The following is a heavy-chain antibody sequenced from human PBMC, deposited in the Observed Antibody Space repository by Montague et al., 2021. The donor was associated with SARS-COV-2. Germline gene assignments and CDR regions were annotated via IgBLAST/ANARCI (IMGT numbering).Heavy chain of an antibody. V-gene: IGHV3-23*01. CDR1: GFTFDSHA. D-gene: IGHD6-19*01. CDR2: IRDGGTST. Sequence: SLRLSCAGSGFTFDSHAMSWLRQAPGKGLEWVAGIRDGGTSTYYPAFVKGYLIISRDNSKSTLYLQIHSLRAEDTAVYYCAKDLETSGQYTFFFDSWGQGTLVTVSS. J-gene: IGHJ4*02. CDR3: AKDLETSGQYTFFFDS.